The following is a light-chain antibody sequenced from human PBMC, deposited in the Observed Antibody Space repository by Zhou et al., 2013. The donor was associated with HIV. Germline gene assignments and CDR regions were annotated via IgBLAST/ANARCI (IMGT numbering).Light chain of an antibody. J-gene: IGKJ1*01. V-gene: IGKV3-20*01. CDR3: QQFGTSQWT. Sequence: EILMTQSPATLSVSPGERATLSCRASQSVSTNLAWYQQKPGQAPRLLIYGASSRATGIPDRFSGSGSGTDFTLTVSRLEPEDFGVYYCQQFGTSQWTFGQGTKVEIK. CDR1: QSVSTN. CDR2: GAS.